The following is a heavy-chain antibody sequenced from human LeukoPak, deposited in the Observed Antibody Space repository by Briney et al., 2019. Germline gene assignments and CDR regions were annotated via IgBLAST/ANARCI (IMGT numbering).Heavy chain of an antibody. D-gene: IGHD3-10*01. Sequence: GASVKVSCKASGYTFTNYGINWVRQAPGQGLEWMAWISVYNGYTKYAKEFQGRVTLTTDTSTNTADMELTNLRSDDTAVYYCARGGSFGTYWGQGTLVTVSS. CDR1: GYTFTNYG. CDR3: ARGGSFGTY. V-gene: IGHV1-18*01. CDR2: ISVYNGYT. J-gene: IGHJ4*02.